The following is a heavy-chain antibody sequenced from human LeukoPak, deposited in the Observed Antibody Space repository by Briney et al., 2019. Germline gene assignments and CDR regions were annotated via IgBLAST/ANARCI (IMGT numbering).Heavy chain of an antibody. D-gene: IGHD4-17*01. CDR2: IYSGGST. Sequence: GGSLRLSCAASGFTVSSNYMSWVRQAPGKGLEWVSVIYSGGSTYYADSVKGRFTISRDNSKNTLYLQMNSLRAEDTAVYYCARDGGDYYYGMDVWGQGTTVTVSS. V-gene: IGHV3-66*01. CDR1: GFTVSSNY. J-gene: IGHJ6*02. CDR3: ARDGGDYYYGMDV.